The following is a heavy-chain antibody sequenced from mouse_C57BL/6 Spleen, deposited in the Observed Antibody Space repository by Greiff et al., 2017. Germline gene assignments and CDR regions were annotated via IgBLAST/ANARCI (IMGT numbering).Heavy chain of an antibody. D-gene: IGHD2-4*01. CDR1: GFNIKNTY. J-gene: IGHJ4*01. V-gene: IGHV14-3*01. CDR2: IDPANGNT. CDR3: AREPIYYDYDDGAMDY. Sequence: EVQRVESVAELVRPGASVKLSCTASGFNIKNTYMHWVKQRPEQGLEWIGRIDPANGNTTYAPKLQGKATITADTSSNTACLQLSSLTSEDTAIYYCAREPIYYDYDDGAMDYWGQGTSVTVSA.